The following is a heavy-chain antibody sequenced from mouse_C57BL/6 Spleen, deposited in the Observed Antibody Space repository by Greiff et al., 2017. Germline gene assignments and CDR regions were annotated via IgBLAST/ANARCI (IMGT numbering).Heavy chain of an antibody. CDR1: GYTFTSYW. V-gene: IGHV1-62-3*01. CDR3: ARANRMDDYDGYFDV. Sequence: QVQLQQPGAELVKPGASVKLSSKASGYTFTSYWMHWVKQRPGRGLEWIGRIDPNSGGTKYNEKFKSKATLTVDKPSSTAYMQLSSLTSEDSAVYYGARANRMDDYDGYFDVWGTGTTVTVSS. CDR2: IDPNSGGT. D-gene: IGHD2-4*01. J-gene: IGHJ1*03.